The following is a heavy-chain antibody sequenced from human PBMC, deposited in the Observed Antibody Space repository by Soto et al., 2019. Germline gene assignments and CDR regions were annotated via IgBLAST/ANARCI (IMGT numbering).Heavy chain of an antibody. CDR1: GFTFGDYA. CDR2: IRSKAYGGTT. J-gene: IGHJ4*02. Sequence: GGSLRLSCTASGFTFGDYAMSWFRQAPGKGLEWVGFIRSKAYGGTTEYAASVKGRFTISRDDSKSIVYLQMNSLKTEDTAVYYCTRGGDDYGDWGLLMDYWGQGTLVTVSS. D-gene: IGHD4-17*01. CDR3: TRGGDDYGDWGLLMDY. V-gene: IGHV3-49*03.